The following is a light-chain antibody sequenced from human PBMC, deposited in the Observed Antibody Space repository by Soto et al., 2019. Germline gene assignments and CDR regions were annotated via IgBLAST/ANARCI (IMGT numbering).Light chain of an antibody. CDR3: QSYDSSLSGYVV. V-gene: IGLV1-40*01. Sequence: QSVLTQPPSVSGAPGQRVTISCTGSISNIGAGYDVHWYQQLPGTAPKLLVYGNSNRPSGVPDRFSGSKSGTSASLAITGLQAEDEAEYYCQSYDSSLSGYVVFGGGTQLTVL. CDR1: ISNIGAGYD. CDR2: GNS. J-gene: IGLJ2*01.